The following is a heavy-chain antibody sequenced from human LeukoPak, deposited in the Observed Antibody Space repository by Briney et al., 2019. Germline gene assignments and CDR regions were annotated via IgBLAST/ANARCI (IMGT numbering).Heavy chain of an antibody. CDR1: GYTFSTYG. CDR2: IN. Sequence: ASVKVSCKASGYTFSTYGISWVRQAPGQGLEWMGWINNCAQKFQGRVTMTTETSTSTAYMELRSLRSDDTAVYYCARERGIAAPGTDYYYGMDVWGQGTTVTVSS. D-gene: IGHD6-25*01. CDR3: ARERGIAAPGTDYYYGMDV. V-gene: IGHV1-18*01. J-gene: IGHJ6*02.